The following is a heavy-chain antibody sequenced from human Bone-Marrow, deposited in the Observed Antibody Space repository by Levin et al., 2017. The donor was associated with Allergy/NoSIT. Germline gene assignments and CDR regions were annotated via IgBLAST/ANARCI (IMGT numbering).Heavy chain of an antibody. D-gene: IGHD6-19*01. V-gene: IGHV3-30-3*01. J-gene: IGHJ4*02. Sequence: GGSLRLSCAASGFTFSSYAMHWVRQAPGKGLEWVAVISYDGSNKYYADSVKGRFTISRDNSKNTLYLQMNSLRAEDTAVYYCARDRNSSGWYALSLDYWGQGTLVTVSS. CDR2: ISYDGSNK. CDR3: ARDRNSSGWYALSLDY. CDR1: GFTFSSYA.